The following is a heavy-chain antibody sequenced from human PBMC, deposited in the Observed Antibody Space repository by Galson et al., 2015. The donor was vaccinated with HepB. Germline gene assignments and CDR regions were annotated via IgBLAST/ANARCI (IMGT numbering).Heavy chain of an antibody. Sequence: QVQLQESGPGLVKPSETLSLTCTVSGGALSSYLWTWIRQPPGKGLEWVGYINSRGSTDYNPSLKSRVSISVDTSKKQFSLRRSSVTAADTAVYYCARERVGGDFDHWGQGTPVTVSS. V-gene: IGHV4-59*12. CDR2: INSRGST. CDR1: GGALSSYL. D-gene: IGHD2-2*01. J-gene: IGHJ4*02. CDR3: ARERVGGDFDH.